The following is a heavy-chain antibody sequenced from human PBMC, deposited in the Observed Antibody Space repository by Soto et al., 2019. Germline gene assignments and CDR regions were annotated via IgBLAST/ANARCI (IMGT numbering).Heavy chain of an antibody. V-gene: IGHV2-5*02. CDR2: IYWDDDK. D-gene: IGHD3-9*01. J-gene: IGHJ4*02. CDR3: THRGSYDILTGYYTFDY. CDR1: GFSLSTDEVG. Sequence: QITLKESGPTLVKPTQTLTLTCTFSGFSLSTDEVGVGWIRQPPRKALEWLALIYWDDDKRYSPSLKRRLTLTKDTSQNQVVLTMTNMDPVDTATYYCTHRGSYDILTGYYTFDYCGQGTLVTVSS.